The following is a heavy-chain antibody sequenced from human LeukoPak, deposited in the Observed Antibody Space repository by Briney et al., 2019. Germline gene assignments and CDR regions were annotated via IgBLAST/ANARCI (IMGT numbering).Heavy chain of an antibody. J-gene: IGHJ4*02. Sequence: PGGSLRLSCAASGFTFDNYAMHWVRQAPGKGLEWRSIISWNSGYIGYADSVKGRFTISRDNAKKSLDLQMNSLRAEDTAFYYCXXVRGXXSSGXFFDYWXQGTLVTVSS. CDR1: GFTFDNYA. CDR3: XXVRGXXSSGXFFDY. CDR2: ISWNSGYI. V-gene: IGHV3-9*01. D-gene: IGHD6-19*01.